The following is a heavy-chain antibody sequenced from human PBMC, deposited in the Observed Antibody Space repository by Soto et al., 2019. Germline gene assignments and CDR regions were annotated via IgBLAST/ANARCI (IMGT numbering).Heavy chain of an antibody. D-gene: IGHD6-13*01. J-gene: IGHJ3*02. CDR1: GFTFSSYA. CDR2: ISYDGSNK. CDR3: ARDRGGYSISFDI. V-gene: IGHV3-30-3*01. Sequence: GGSLRLSCAASGFTFSSYAMHWVRQAPGKGLEWVAVISYDGSNKYYADSVKGRFTISRDNSKNTLYLQMNSLRAEDTAVYYCARDRGGYSISFDIWGQGPMVTV.